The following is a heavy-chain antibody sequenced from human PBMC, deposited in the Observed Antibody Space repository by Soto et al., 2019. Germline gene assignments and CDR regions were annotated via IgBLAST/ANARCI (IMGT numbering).Heavy chain of an antibody. J-gene: IGHJ4*02. CDR2: IIPIFGTA. V-gene: IGHV1-69*13. CDR1: GGTFSSYA. D-gene: IGHD5-12*01. CDR3: ARGEMATIGREVLGY. Sequence: ASVKVSCKASGGTFSSYAISWVRQAPGQGLEWMGGIIPIFGTANYAQKFQGRVTITADESTSTAYMELSSLRSEDTAVYYCARGEMATIGREVLGYWGQGTLVTVSS.